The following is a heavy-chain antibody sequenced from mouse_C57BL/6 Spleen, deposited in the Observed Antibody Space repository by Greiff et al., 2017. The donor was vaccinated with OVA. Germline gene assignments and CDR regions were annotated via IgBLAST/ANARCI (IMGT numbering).Heavy chain of an antibody. CDR2: IYPGDGDT. CDR3: AGTGTGFAY. Sequence: QVQLQQSGPELVKPGASVKISCKASGYAFSSSWMNWVKQMPGKGLEWIGRIYPGDGDTNYNGKFKGKATLTADKSSSTAYMQLSSLTSEDSAVYFCAGTGTGFAYWGQGTLVTVSA. V-gene: IGHV1-82*01. D-gene: IGHD4-1*01. J-gene: IGHJ3*01. CDR1: GYAFSSSW.